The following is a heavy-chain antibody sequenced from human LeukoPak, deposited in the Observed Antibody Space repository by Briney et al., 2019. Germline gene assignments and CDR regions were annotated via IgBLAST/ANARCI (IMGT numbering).Heavy chain of an antibody. CDR3: ARGPYYGGNHFQH. CDR1: GFTFSSYA. D-gene: IGHD4-23*01. CDR2: ISSNGGST. V-gene: IGHV3-64*01. J-gene: IGHJ1*01. Sequence: GGSLRLSCAASGFTFSSYAMHWVRQAPGKGLEYVSAISSNGGSTYYANSVKGRFTISRDNSKNTLYLQMGSLRAEDTAVYYCARGPYYGGNHFQHWGQGTLVTVSS.